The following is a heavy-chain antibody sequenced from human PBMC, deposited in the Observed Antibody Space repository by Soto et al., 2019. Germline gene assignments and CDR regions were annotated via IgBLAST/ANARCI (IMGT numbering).Heavy chain of an antibody. D-gene: IGHD2-8*01. CDR1: GFTFSTYA. CDR3: AGRYCTNGVCYTNYYYYIDV. J-gene: IGHJ6*03. CDR2: ITTSGGNT. V-gene: IGHV3-23*01. Sequence: EVQLLESGGGLVQPGGSLRLSCAASGFTFSTYAMSWVRQAPGKGLEWVSTITTSGGNTYYPDSVQGRFTISRDNSKNTLYLQMNILRAEDTAVYYCAGRYCTNGVCYTNYYYYIDVWGKGTTVTVSS.